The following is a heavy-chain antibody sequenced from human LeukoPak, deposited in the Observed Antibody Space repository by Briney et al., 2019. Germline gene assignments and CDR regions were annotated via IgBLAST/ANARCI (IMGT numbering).Heavy chain of an antibody. J-gene: IGHJ4*02. CDR1: GFTFSSYA. CDR2: ISYDGSNK. V-gene: IGHV3-30-3*01. CDR3: ARGGSSWDPSMH. Sequence: GGSLRLSCAASGFTFSSYAMPWVRQAPGKGLEWVAVISYDGSNKYYADSVKGRFTISRDNSKNTLYLQMNSLRAEDTAVYYCARGGSSWDPSMHWGQGTLVTVSS. D-gene: IGHD6-13*01.